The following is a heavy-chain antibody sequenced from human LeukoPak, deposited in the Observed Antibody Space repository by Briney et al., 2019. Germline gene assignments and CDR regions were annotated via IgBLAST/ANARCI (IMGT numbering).Heavy chain of an antibody. D-gene: IGHD3-10*01. Sequence: GGSLRLSCAASGFTFDDYGMSWVRQAPGKHPDMFSGINWNGGSTGYADSVKGRFTTSRENAKNSLYLQMNSLRAEDTALYHCARDYYGSGSYYNNPGYWCQGTLVTVSS. J-gene: IGHJ4*02. CDR3: ARDYYGSGSYYNNPGY. CDR2: INWNGGST. V-gene: IGHV3-20*01. CDR1: GFTFDDYG.